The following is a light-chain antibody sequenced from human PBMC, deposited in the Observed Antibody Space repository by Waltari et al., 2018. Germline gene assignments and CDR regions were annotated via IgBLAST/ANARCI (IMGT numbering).Light chain of an antibody. CDR1: QTISYSSNNKNY. CDR2: WAS. J-gene: IGKJ2*01. CDR3: QQYFSYPRT. V-gene: IGKV4-1*01. Sequence: DIVMTQSPDSLAVSLGERATINCKSSQTISYSSNNKNYLAWYQKKPGQPPRLLISWASSRESGVPDRFSGSGSGTDFTLTISNLQAEDEAVYYCQQYFSYPRTFGLGTKVEI.